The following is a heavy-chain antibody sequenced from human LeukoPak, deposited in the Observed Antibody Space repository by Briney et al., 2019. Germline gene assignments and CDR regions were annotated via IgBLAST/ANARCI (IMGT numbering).Heavy chain of an antibody. J-gene: IGHJ4*02. CDR2: INPNSGGT. Sequence: ASVKVSCTASGYTFTGYYMHWVRQAPGQGREWMGWINPNSGGTNKEQKDHARVTMSRDTASSTAYMELSRLTPDETAVYYCARVGGEDIVVVPAANFDYWGQGTLVTVSS. CDR3: ARVGGEDIVVVPAANFDY. D-gene: IGHD2-2*01. CDR1: GYTFTGYY. V-gene: IGHV1-2*02.